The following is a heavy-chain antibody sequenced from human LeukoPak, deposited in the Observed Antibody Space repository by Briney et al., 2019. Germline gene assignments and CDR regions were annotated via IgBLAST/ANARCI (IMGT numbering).Heavy chain of an antibody. J-gene: IGHJ4*02. V-gene: IGHV4-39*07. CDR2: IFHSGIT. Sequence: SETLSLTCTVSGGSISSSSYYWGWIRQPPGKGLEWIGSIFHSGITYYNPSLKGRITISVDTSKNQFSLRLSSVTAADTAVYYCARRISTRRGETCSSTSCYFDYWGQGTLVTVSS. D-gene: IGHD2-2*01. CDR3: ARRISTRRGETCSSTSCYFDY. CDR1: GGSISSSSYY.